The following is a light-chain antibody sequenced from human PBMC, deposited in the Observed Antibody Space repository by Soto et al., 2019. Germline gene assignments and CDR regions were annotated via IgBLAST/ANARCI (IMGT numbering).Light chain of an antibody. CDR2: DAS. CDR3: HQYNSWPPGT. J-gene: IGKJ2*01. CDR1: QSISRS. Sequence: EIVLTQSPAILSVSPGERATLSCRASQSISRSLAWYQQKPGQAPRLLISDASTRATGIPARFSGSGSGTEFTLTISSLQSEDFELYYCHQYNSWPPGTFGQGTKVESK. V-gene: IGKV3-15*01.